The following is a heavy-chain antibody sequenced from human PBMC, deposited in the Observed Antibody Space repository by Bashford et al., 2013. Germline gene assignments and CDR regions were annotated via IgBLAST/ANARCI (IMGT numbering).Heavy chain of an antibody. CDR3: ARCFWSGYSQDGMDV. V-gene: IGHV3-21*05. CDR2: IISGGSHI. Sequence: VRQAPGKGLEWVSYIISGGSHIYYTDSLKGRFTISRDNAKNSLYLQMNSLRAEDTAVYYCARCFWSGYSQDGMDVWGQGTTVTVSS. J-gene: IGHJ6*02. D-gene: IGHD3-3*01.